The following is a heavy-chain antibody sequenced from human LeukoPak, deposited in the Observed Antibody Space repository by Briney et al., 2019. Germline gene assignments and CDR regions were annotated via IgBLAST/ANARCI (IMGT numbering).Heavy chain of an antibody. CDR2: ISYDGSNK. CDR3: AKDQVVAATHHFDY. Sequence: GGSLRLSCAASGFTFSSYGMHWVRQAPGKGLEWVAVISYDGSNKYYADSVKGRFTIPRDNSKNTLYLQMNSLRAEDTAVYYCAKDQVVAATHHFDYWGQGTLVTVSS. CDR1: GFTFSSYG. V-gene: IGHV3-30*18. J-gene: IGHJ4*02. D-gene: IGHD2-15*01.